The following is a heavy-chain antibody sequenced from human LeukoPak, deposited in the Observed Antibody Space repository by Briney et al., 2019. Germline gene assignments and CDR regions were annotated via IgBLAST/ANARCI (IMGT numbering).Heavy chain of an antibody. J-gene: IGHJ6*03. Sequence: SVTLSCKASGGTFSSYAISWVRQAPGQGLEWMGGIIPIFGTANYAQKFQGRVTITTDESTSTAYMELSSLRSEDTAVYYCASQRVATIYYYYYYMDVWGKGTTVTVSS. CDR3: ASQRVATIYYYYYYMDV. D-gene: IGHD5-12*01. CDR2: IIPIFGTA. CDR1: GGTFSSYA. V-gene: IGHV1-69*05.